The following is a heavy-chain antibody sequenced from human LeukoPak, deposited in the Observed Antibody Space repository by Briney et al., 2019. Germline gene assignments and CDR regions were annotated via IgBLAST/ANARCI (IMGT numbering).Heavy chain of an antibody. Sequence: GGSLRLSCAASGFTFDDYTMHWVRQAPGKGLEWVSLISWDCGSTYYADSVKGRFTISRDNSKNSLYLQINSLRTEDTALYYCAKDLGLMYNWNYVYDYWGQGTLVTVSS. CDR1: GFTFDDYT. CDR3: AKDLGLMYNWNYVYDY. CDR2: ISWDCGST. D-gene: IGHD1-7*01. V-gene: IGHV3-43*01. J-gene: IGHJ4*02.